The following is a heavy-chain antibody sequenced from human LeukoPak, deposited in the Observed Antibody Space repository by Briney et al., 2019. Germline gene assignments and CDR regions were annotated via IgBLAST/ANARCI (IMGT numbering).Heavy chain of an antibody. J-gene: IGHJ4*02. D-gene: IGHD4-17*01. CDR2: INPNSGGT. CDR1: GYTFTCYY. V-gene: IGHV1-2*02. Sequence: ASVKVSCKASGYTFTCYYMHWVRQAPGQGLEWMGWINPNSGGTNYAQNLQGRVTMTRDTSISTAYMELSRLRSDDTAVYYCARGGYGDYGTFDYWGQGTLVTVSS. CDR3: ARGGYGDYGTFDY.